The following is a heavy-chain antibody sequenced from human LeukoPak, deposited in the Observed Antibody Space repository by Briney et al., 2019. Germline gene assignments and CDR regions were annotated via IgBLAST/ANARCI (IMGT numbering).Heavy chain of an antibody. Sequence: SETLSLTCTVSGGSISSYYWSWIRQPPGKGLEWIGYIYYSGSTNYNPSLKSRVTISVDTSKNQFSLKLSSVTAADTAVYYCARGLKIDTADYWGQGTLVTVSS. CDR2: IYYSGST. CDR3: ARGLKIDTADY. J-gene: IGHJ4*02. CDR1: GGSISSYY. D-gene: IGHD3-9*01. V-gene: IGHV4-59*01.